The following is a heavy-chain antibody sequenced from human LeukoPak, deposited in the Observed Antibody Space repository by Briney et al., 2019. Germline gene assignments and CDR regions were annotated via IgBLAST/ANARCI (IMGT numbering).Heavy chain of an antibody. CDR3: ARAWYYYDSSGYYPFDY. Sequence: SETLSPTCAVYGGSFSGYYWSWIRQPPGKGLEWIGEINHSGSTNYNPSLKSRVTISVDTSKNQFSLKLSSVTAADTAVYYCARAWYYYDSSGYYPFDYWGQGTLVTVSS. V-gene: IGHV4-34*01. J-gene: IGHJ4*02. CDR2: INHSGST. D-gene: IGHD3-22*01. CDR1: GGSFSGYY.